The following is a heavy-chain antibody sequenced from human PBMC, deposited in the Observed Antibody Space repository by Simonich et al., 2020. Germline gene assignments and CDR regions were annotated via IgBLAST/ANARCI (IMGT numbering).Heavy chain of an antibody. CDR1: GFSLSTSGVG. V-gene: IGHV2-5*02. D-gene: IGHD3-9*01. Sequence: GFSLSTSGVGVGWIRQPPGKALEWLALIYWDDDKRYSPSLKSRITITKDTSKNQVVLTMTNMDPVDTATYYCAHHRYYDILTGYYKRDAFDIWGQGTMVTVSS. CDR3: AHHRYYDILTGYYKRDAFDI. J-gene: IGHJ3*02. CDR2: IYWDDDK.